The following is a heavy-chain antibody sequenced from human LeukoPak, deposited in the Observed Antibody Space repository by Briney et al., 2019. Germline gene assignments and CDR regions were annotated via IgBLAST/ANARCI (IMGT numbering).Heavy chain of an antibody. CDR1: GFTVSSNY. V-gene: IGHV3-53*01. D-gene: IGHD3-16*01. CDR3: ARDSDVPFDY. CDR2: IYSGGST. J-gene: IGHJ4*02. Sequence: GGSLRLSCAASGFTVSSNYMSWVRQAPGKGLEWVSVIYSGGSTYYADSVKGRFTISRDNSKNSLYLQMNSLRAEDTAVYYCARDSDVPFDYWGQGTLVTVSS.